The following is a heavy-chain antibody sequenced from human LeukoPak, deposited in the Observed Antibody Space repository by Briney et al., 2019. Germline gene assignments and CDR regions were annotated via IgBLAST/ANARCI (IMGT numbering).Heavy chain of an antibody. D-gene: IGHD3-10*01. CDR2: INVYNSHT. CDR3: VRDSDHAPDY. CDR1: GYIFTNYG. Sequence: ASVRVSCKTSGYIFTNYGVSWVRQAPGQGLEWMGWINVYNSHTIYAQEFQGRVTLTTDTSTSTAHMDLRSLRSDDTAVYYCVRDSDHAPDYWGQGTLVTVSS. V-gene: IGHV1-18*01. J-gene: IGHJ4*02.